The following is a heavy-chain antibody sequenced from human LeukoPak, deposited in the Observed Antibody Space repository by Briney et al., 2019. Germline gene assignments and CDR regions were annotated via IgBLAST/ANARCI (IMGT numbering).Heavy chain of an antibody. J-gene: IGHJ6*02. V-gene: IGHV4-39*07. D-gene: IGHD3-16*01. CDR3: ARGGRGMDV. Sequence: NPSETLSLTCTVSGGSISSSSYYWSWICQPPGKGLEWIGEINHSGSTNYNPSLKSRVTISVDTSKNQFSLKLSSVTAADTAVYYCARGGRGMDVWGQGTTVTVSS. CDR1: GGSISSSSYY. CDR2: INHSGST.